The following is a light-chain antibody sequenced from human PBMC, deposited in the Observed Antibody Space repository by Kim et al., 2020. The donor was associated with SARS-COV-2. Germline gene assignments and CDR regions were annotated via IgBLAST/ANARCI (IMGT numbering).Light chain of an antibody. Sequence: RQTATLTCTGNSNNIGYQGAAWLQQHQGHPPKLLSYRNNNRPSGISERLSASRSGNTASLTITGLQPEDEADYYCLAWDNSLSAWVFGGGTQLTVL. V-gene: IGLV10-54*01. CDR1: SNNIGYQG. J-gene: IGLJ3*02. CDR3: LAWDNSLSAWV. CDR2: RNN.